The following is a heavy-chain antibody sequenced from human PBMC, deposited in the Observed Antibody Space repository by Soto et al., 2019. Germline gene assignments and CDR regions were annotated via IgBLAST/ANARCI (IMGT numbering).Heavy chain of an antibody. CDR1: GGSISSYY. J-gene: IGHJ5*02. V-gene: IGHV4-59*01. Sequence: QVQLQESGPGLVKPSETLSLTCTVSGGSISSYYWSWIRQPPGKGLEWIGYIHYSGSTKYNPSLKSRVTISVYTXXNQFSLKLSSVTAADTAVYYCARDRGGVASNWFDPWGQGTLVTVSS. CDR3: ARDRGGVASNWFDP. CDR2: IHYSGST. D-gene: IGHD3-10*01.